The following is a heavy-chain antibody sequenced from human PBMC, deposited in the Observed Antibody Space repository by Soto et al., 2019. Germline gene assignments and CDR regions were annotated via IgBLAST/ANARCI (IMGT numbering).Heavy chain of an antibody. CDR1: GFTFSSYG. CDR2: ISYDGSNK. D-gene: IGHD3-9*01. J-gene: IGHJ6*01. CDR3: AKDVYDILTGYYEPPSYYYGMDV. Sequence: QVQLVESGGGVVQPGRSLRLSCAASGFTFSSYGMHWGRQSPGKGLEWVAVISYDGSNKYYADSVKGRFTISRDNSKNTLYLQMTSMRAEDTAVYYCAKDVYDILTGYYEPPSYYYGMDVW. V-gene: IGHV3-30*18.